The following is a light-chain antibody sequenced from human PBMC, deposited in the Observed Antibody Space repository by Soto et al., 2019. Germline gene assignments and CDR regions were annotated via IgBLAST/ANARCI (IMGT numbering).Light chain of an antibody. CDR3: QQSYSTLQT. J-gene: IGKJ1*01. Sequence: DIQMTQSPSSLPASIGDRVTITCRASESISRYLNWYQQGRGKAPKVLIYAASNLQSGVPSRFSGSGSGTEFTLTISSLQREDFATYFCQQSYSTLQTFGQGTKVDIK. V-gene: IGKV1-39*01. CDR2: AAS. CDR1: ESISRY.